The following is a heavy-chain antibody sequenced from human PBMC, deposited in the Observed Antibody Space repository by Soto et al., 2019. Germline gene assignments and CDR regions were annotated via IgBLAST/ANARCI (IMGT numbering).Heavy chain of an antibody. Sequence: SETLSLTCIVSGASISGYYWSWIRQPAGKGLEWIGCVYTHGSTSYNPSLKSRVTMSLDTSKNRFSLRLSSVAAADTAVYYCARDSLGITAAGHYWGQGTLVTVSS. J-gene: IGHJ4*02. CDR3: ARDSLGITAAGHY. V-gene: IGHV4-4*07. CDR2: VYTHGST. D-gene: IGHD3-16*01. CDR1: GASISGYY.